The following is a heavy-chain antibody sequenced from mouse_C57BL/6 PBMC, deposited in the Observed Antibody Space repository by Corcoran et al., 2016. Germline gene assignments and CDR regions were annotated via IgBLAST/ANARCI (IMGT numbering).Heavy chain of an antibody. CDR1: GYTFTTYG. D-gene: IGHD3-2*02. V-gene: IGHV9-3*01. Sequence: QIQLVQSGPELKKPGETVKISCKASGYTFTTYGMSWVKQAPGKGLKWMGWINTYSGVPTYADDFKGRFAFSLETSASTAYLQINNLKNEDTATYFCARSLDSSGYVSWFAYWGQGTLVTVSA. J-gene: IGHJ3*01. CDR3: ARSLDSSGYVSWFAY. CDR2: INTYSGVP.